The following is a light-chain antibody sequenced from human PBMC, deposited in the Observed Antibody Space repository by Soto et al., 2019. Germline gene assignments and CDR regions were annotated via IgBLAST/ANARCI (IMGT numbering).Light chain of an antibody. CDR1: QSVSSN. CDR3: QQYNSWPRT. Sequence: ETVMTQSPATLSVSPGESATLSCRASQSVSSNLAWYQQKPGQAPRLLIYGASTRATGVPARFSGSGSGTEFTLTISSLQSEDFAVYYCQQYNSWPRTFGQGPKVEIK. CDR2: GAS. V-gene: IGKV3-15*01. J-gene: IGKJ1*01.